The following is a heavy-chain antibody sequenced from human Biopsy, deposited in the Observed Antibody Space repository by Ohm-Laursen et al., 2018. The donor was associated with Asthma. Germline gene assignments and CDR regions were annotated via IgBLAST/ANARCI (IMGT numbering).Heavy chain of an antibody. J-gene: IGHJ4*02. Sequence: SDTLSLTCSVYGGSISSFYWSWIRQSPEKGLEWMGYVYWTGSTNYNPSLKSRITMSVDTSKNRMFLELTSVTAAGTAIYYCVRAVINEQWLAPFDYWGQGKPVTVSS. D-gene: IGHD6-19*01. CDR2: VYWTGST. V-gene: IGHV4-59*07. CDR3: VRAVINEQWLAPFDY. CDR1: GGSISSFY.